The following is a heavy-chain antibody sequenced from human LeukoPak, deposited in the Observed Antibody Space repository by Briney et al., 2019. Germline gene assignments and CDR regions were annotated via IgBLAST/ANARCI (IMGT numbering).Heavy chain of an antibody. Sequence: PSETLSLTCTVSGGSISSGDYYWSWIRQPPGKGLEWIGYIYYSGSTNYNPSLKSRVTISVDTSKNQFSLKLSSVTAADTAVYYCARVTYGSGSSDPNYYYYGMDVWGQGTTVTVSS. D-gene: IGHD3-10*01. CDR1: GGSISSGDYY. CDR2: IYYSGST. CDR3: ARVTYGSGSSDPNYYYYGMDV. V-gene: IGHV4-30-4*01. J-gene: IGHJ6*02.